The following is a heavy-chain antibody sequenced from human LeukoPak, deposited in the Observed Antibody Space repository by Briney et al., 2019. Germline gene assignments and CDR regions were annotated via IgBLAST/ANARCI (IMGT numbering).Heavy chain of an antibody. CDR2: IKQDESEK. CDR3: AAPVGGVWSFDY. V-gene: IGHV3-7*01. CDR1: GFTCSNYW. D-gene: IGHD4-23*01. J-gene: IGHJ4*02. Sequence: GGSLRLSCAASGFTCSNYWMTWVRRAPGKGLEWVANIKQDESEKYYVDSVKGRFTVSRDNSKNSVYLQMNSLRAEDTAMYYCAAPVGGVWSFDYWGQGTLVTVSS.